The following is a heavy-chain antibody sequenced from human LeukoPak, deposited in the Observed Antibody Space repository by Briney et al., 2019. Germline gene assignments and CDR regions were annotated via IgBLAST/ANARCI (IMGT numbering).Heavy chain of an antibody. V-gene: IGHV1-18*01. CDR3: ARITPYSSGWYWDYYYGMDV. D-gene: IGHD6-19*01. Sequence: ASVKVSCKASGYTFTSYGISWVRQAPGQGLEWMGWISAYNGNTNYAQKLQGRVTMTTDTSTSTAYMELRSLRSVDTAVYYCARITPYSSGWYWDYYYGMDVWGQGTTVTVSS. CDR1: GYTFTSYG. CDR2: ISAYNGNT. J-gene: IGHJ6*02.